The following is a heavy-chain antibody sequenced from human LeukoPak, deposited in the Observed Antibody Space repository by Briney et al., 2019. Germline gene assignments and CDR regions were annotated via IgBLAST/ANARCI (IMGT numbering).Heavy chain of an antibody. Sequence: SETLSLTCAVSGGSISSGGYSWSWIRQPPGKGLEWIGYIYHSGSTYYNPSLKSRVTISVDRSKNQFSLKLSSVTAADTAVYYCAEGKYYFDYWGQGTLVTVSS. V-gene: IGHV4-30-2*01. CDR2: IYHSGST. CDR1: GGSISSGGYS. CDR3: AEGKYYFDY. J-gene: IGHJ4*02.